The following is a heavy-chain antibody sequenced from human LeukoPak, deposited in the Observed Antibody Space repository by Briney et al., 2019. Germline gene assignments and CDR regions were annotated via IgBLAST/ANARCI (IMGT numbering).Heavy chain of an antibody. V-gene: IGHV4-34*01. CDR2: INHSGST. CDR3: ARHGPPRVRYCNWFDP. Sequence: PSETLSLTCAVYGGSFSGYYWSWIRQPPGKGLEWIGEINHSGSTNYNPSLKRRVTISVDTSKNQFSLKLSSVTAADTAVYYCARHGPPRVRYCNWFDPWGQGTLITVSS. CDR1: GGSFSGYY. D-gene: IGHD2-8*02. J-gene: IGHJ5*02.